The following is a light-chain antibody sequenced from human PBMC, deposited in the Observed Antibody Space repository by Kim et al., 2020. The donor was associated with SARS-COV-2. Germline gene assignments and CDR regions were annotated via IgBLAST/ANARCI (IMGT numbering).Light chain of an antibody. Sequence: SYELTQPLSLSVSPGQTASITCRGDKLGDKRACWYQQKPGQSPVLVIYQNDKRPSGIPERFSASISGSTATLTFSGTQTMDDADYYCQAWDNGTAVFGTGTKVTVL. CDR2: QND. CDR1: KLGDKR. J-gene: IGLJ1*01. V-gene: IGLV3-1*01. CDR3: QAWDNGTAV.